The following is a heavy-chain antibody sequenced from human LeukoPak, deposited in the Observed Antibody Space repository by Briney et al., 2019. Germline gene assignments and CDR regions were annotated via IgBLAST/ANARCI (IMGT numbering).Heavy chain of an antibody. CDR1: GGSISSGGYS. Sequence: SETLSLTCAVSGGSISSGGYSWSWIRQPPGKGLEWIGYIYHSGSTYYNPSLKSRVTISVDRSKNQFSLKLSSVTAADTAVYYCTKATQWLAFDYWGRGTLVTVSS. J-gene: IGHJ4*02. CDR3: TKATQWLAFDY. D-gene: IGHD6-19*01. V-gene: IGHV4-30-2*01. CDR2: IYHSGST.